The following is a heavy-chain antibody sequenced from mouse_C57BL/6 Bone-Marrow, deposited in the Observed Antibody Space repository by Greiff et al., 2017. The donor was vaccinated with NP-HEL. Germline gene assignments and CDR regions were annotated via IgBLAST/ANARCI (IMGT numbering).Heavy chain of an antibody. D-gene: IGHD4-1*01. CDR1: GYTFTSYW. CDR2: IDPSDSET. J-gene: IGHJ2*01. CDR3: ARWGKLYYFDY. Sequence: QVQLQQPGAELVRPGSSVQLSCKASGYTFTSYWMHWVKQRPIQGLEWIGNIDPSDSETHYNQKFKDKATLTVDKSSSTAYMQLSSLTSEDSAVYYCARWGKLYYFDYWGQGTTLTVSS. V-gene: IGHV1-52*01.